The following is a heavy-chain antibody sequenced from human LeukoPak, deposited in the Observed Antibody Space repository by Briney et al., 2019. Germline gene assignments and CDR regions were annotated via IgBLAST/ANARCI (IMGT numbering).Heavy chain of an antibody. CDR1: GGSISRYY. CDR2: INTSGNS. J-gene: IGHJ5*02. Sequence: KPFENPSLTPTVSGGSISRYYWGWIPQPPGEGIKGIGRINTSGNSNYNPSLRSRVTMSVDTSKNQFSLNLSSVTAADTAVYYCAREGGGPRWLDPWGQGTLVTVSS. V-gene: IGHV4-4*07. CDR3: AREGGGPRWLDP. D-gene: IGHD6-25*01.